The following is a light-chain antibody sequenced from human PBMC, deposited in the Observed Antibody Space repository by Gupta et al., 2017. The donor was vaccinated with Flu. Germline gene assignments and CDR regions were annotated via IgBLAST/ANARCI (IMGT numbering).Light chain of an antibody. V-gene: IGKV4-1*01. J-gene: IGKJ2*01. CDR1: ENSWYSSKNKNY. CDR2: WGS. CDR3: QQDDATPPL. Sequence: SVMTQSPDALAVSLGERATINCMSSENSWYSSKNKNYLAWPQHKPGRPPKLIISWGSAPESGVPDRFSGGASGTDFTLSISILHGEDVAVKYSQQDDATPPLFGQGTKLEIK.